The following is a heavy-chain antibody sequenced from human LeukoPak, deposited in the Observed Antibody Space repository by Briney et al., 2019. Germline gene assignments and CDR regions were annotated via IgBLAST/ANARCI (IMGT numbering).Heavy chain of an antibody. V-gene: IGHV4-4*07. CDR2: IYTSGST. Sequence: SETLSPTCTVSGGSISSYYWSWIRQPAGEGLEWIGRIYTSGSTNYNPSLKSRVTMSVDTSKNQFSLKLSSVTAADTAVYYRARSRPDVSYYYYYMDVWGKGTTVTVSS. CDR1: GGSISSYY. CDR3: ARSRPDVSYYYYYMDV. J-gene: IGHJ6*03. D-gene: IGHD3-16*01.